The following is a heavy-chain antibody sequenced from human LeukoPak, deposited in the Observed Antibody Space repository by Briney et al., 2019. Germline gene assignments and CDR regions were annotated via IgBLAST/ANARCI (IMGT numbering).Heavy chain of an antibody. J-gene: IGHJ4*02. CDR3: ARRVGAIDF. V-gene: IGHV3-33*01. CDR2: IWYDGSRQ. Sequence: GGSLRLSCAASGFTFSSYGMHWVRQAPGKGLEWVAVIWYDGSRQDYADSVKGRFTISRDKSKNTLYLQMDSLRGEDTAVYYCARRVGAIDFWGQGTLVTVSS. CDR1: GFTFSSYG. D-gene: IGHD1-26*01.